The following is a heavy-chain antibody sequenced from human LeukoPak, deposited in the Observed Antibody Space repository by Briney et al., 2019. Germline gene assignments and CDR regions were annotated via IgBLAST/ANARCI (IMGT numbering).Heavy chain of an antibody. V-gene: IGHV1-8*03. J-gene: IGHJ5*02. Sequence: AASVKVSCKASGYTFTSYGISWVRQAPGQGLEWMGWMNPNSGNTGYAQKFQGRVTITRNTSISTAYMELSSLRSEDTAVYYCARGEYSSPYASRGNNWFDPWGQGTLVTVSS. D-gene: IGHD6-6*01. CDR3: ARGEYSSPYASRGNNWFDP. CDR1: GYTFTSYG. CDR2: MNPNSGNT.